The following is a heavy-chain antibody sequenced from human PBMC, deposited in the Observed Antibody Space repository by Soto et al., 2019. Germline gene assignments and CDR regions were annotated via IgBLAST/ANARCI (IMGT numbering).Heavy chain of an antibody. CDR1: GGSFSGYY. Sequence: SETLSLTCAVYGGSFSGYYWSWIRQPPGKGLEWIGEINHSGSTNYNPSLKSRVTISVDTSKNQFSLKLSSVTAADTAVYYCARGTFWGLYYYYGMDVWGQGTTVTVS. V-gene: IGHV4-34*01. D-gene: IGHD7-27*01. J-gene: IGHJ6*02. CDR2: INHSGST. CDR3: ARGTFWGLYYYYGMDV.